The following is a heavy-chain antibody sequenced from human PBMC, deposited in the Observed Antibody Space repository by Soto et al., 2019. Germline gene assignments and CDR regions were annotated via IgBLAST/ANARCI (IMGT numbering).Heavy chain of an antibody. CDR3: ATNPYDSSGYYNWFDP. J-gene: IGHJ5*02. Sequence: PGGSLRLSCAASGFTFSSYAMSWVRQAPGKGLEWVSAISGSGGSTYYADSVKGRSTTSRDNSKNTLYLQMNSLRAEDTAVYYCATNPYDSSGYYNWFDPWGQGTLVTVSS. CDR2: ISGSGGST. D-gene: IGHD3-22*01. V-gene: IGHV3-23*01. CDR1: GFTFSSYA.